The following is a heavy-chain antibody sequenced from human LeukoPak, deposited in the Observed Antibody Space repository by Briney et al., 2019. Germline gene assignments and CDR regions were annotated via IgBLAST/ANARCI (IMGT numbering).Heavy chain of an antibody. J-gene: IGHJ4*02. D-gene: IGHD3-9*01. CDR3: AALGDVLGAYLAY. Sequence: SETLSLTCSVSGDSTRSYYWSWIRQSPGKGLEWIGYIYYSGNIKYSPSLKSRVTISVDTSKNEVSLMLTSVTAADTAVYYCAALGDVLGAYLAYWGQGILVTVSS. CDR2: IYYSGNI. V-gene: IGHV4-59*01. CDR1: GDSTRSYY.